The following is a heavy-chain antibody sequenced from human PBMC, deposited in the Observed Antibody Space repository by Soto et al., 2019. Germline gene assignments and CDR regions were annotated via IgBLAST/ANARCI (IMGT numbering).Heavy chain of an antibody. J-gene: IGHJ6*02. V-gene: IGHV1-46*01. Sequence: ASVKVSCKASGYTFTSYYMQWVRQAPGQGLEWMEIINPSGGSTSYAQKFQGRVTMTRDTSTSTVYMELSSLRSEDTAVYYCARGGAHDFWSGYYMYYYYGMDVWGQGTTVTVSS. D-gene: IGHD3-3*01. CDR2: INPSGGST. CDR3: ARGGAHDFWSGYYMYYYYGMDV. CDR1: GYTFTSYY.